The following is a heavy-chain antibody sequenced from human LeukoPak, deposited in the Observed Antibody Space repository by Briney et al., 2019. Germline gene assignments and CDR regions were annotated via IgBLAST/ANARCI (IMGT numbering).Heavy chain of an antibody. D-gene: IGHD2-15*01. CDR1: GGSIDNYY. J-gene: IGHJ3*02. V-gene: IGHV4-4*07. CDR2: IYTRGST. Sequence: PSETLSLTCTVSGGSIDNYYWSWIRQPAGKGLEWIGRIYTRGSTNYNPSLKSRVTMSVDTSKNQFSLKLSSVTAADTAVYYCARGRYCSADICSGGDAFDIWGQGTMVSVSS. CDR3: ARGRYCSADICSGGDAFDI.